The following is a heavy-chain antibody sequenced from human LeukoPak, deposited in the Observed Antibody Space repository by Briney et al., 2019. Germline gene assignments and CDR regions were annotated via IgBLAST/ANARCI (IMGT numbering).Heavy chain of an antibody. Sequence: GGSLRLSCAASGFTFSSYSMNWVRQAPGKGLEWVSSISSSSSYIYYADSVKGRFTISRDNAKNSLYLQMNSLRAEDTAVYYCARGYSGYDTLLLFDYWGQGTLVTVSS. D-gene: IGHD5-12*01. J-gene: IGHJ4*02. CDR3: ARGYSGYDTLLLFDY. CDR1: GFTFSSYS. V-gene: IGHV3-21*01. CDR2: ISSSSSYI.